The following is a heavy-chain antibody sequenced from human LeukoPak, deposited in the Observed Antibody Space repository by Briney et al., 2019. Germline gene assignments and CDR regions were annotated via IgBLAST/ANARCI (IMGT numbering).Heavy chain of an antibody. Sequence: GGSLRLSCAASGFTFSSYGMHWVRQAPGKGLEWVAVISYDGSNKYYADSVKGRFTISRDNSKNTLYLQMNSLRAEDTAVYYCAKGGSGSGTDLLDVWGQGTMVTVSS. CDR2: ISYDGSNK. J-gene: IGHJ3*01. CDR3: AKGGSGSGTDLLDV. V-gene: IGHV3-30*18. D-gene: IGHD3-10*01. CDR1: GFTFSSYG.